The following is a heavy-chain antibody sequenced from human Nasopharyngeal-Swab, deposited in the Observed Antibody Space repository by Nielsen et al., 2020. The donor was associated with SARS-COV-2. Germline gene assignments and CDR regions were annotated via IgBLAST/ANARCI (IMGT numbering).Heavy chain of an antibody. CDR1: GFTFGDYA. CDR2: IRRKASGGTT. V-gene: IGHV3-49*04. J-gene: IGHJ3*02. D-gene: IGHD6-19*01. CDR3: MSEAVAGTGDAFDI. Sequence: LKISCTASGFTFGDYATSWVRQAPGKGLEWVGFIRRKASGGTTEYAASVKGRFTISRDDSKSIAYLQMNSLKTEDTAVYYCMSEAVAGTGDAFDIWGQGTMVTVSS.